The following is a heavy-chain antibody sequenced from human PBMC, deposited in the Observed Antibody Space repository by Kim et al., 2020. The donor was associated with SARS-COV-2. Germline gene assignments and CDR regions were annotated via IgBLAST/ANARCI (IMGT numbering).Heavy chain of an antibody. CDR3: ARLVRENAISRFFDS. Sequence: SETLSLTCSVSGGSISSNGFYWDWIRQSPGKGLEWIGTIYYSGSTYYNPSLKSRVTISVDMSKNQFSLNLKSVTAADTAVYYCARLVRENAISRFFDSWGQGTLVTVSS. CDR1: GGSISSNGFY. V-gene: IGHV4-39*01. J-gene: IGHJ4*02. CDR2: IYYSGST. D-gene: IGHD3-16*01.